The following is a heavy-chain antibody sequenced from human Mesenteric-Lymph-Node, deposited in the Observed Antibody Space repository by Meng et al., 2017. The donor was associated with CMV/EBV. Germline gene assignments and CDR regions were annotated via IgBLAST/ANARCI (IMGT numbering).Heavy chain of an antibody. CDR2: INPNSGDT. CDR1: GYTFTAYY. CDR3: VRDLKGTSVTTRGLYGMDV. Sequence: ASVKVSCKASGYTFTAYYMLWVRQAPGQGLEYMGWINPNSGDTISAQKFQGRVTMTRDTSISTAYMEVSRLTSDDTAVYYCVRDLKGTSVTTRGLYGMDVWGQGTTVTVSS. V-gene: IGHV1-2*02. D-gene: IGHD4-11*01. J-gene: IGHJ6*02.